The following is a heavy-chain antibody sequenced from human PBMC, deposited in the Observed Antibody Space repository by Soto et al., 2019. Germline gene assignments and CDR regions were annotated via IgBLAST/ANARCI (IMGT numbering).Heavy chain of an antibody. J-gene: IGHJ5*02. Sequence: QVHLVESGGGVVQPGRSLTISCVGSGSAFSTYGMHWVRQAPAKGLEWVALISYDGTDKYYADSVKGRFSISRDNSKQTLSLQMDSLRPEDTAVYYCAKDFGAWSDSWGQGTLVNVSS. D-gene: IGHD6-19*01. CDR2: ISYDGTDK. CDR1: GSAFSTYG. V-gene: IGHV3-30*18. CDR3: AKDFGAWSDS.